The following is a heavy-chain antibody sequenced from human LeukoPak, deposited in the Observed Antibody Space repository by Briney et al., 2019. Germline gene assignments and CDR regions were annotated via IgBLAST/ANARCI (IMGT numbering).Heavy chain of an antibody. CDR2: IYYSGST. J-gene: IGHJ5*02. V-gene: IGHV4-39*06. D-gene: IGHD4-17*01. CDR1: GGSITNTNYY. Sequence: PSETLSLTCTVSGGSITNTNYYWAWIRQPPGKGLEWIGRIYYSGSTYYNPSLKSRVTLPVDTSKNQFTLKLSSVTAADTAVYYCARDFLDYGDYSPRWFDPWGQGTLVTVSS. CDR3: ARDFLDYGDYSPRWFDP.